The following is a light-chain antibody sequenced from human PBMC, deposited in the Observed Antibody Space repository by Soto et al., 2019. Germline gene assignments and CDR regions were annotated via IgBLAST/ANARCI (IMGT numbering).Light chain of an antibody. V-gene: IGLV2-14*01. CDR3: TSYSNNNILGV. J-gene: IGLJ1*01. CDR1: SSDSYGYYY. CDR2: EVS. Sequence: QSVLTQPASVSGSPGQSITISCSGISSDSYGYYYVSWYQQHPGKVPKLLIYEVSNRPSGVSDRFSGSKSGDTASRTISGLQAEDEADYYCTSYSNNNILGVFGTGTKVTVL.